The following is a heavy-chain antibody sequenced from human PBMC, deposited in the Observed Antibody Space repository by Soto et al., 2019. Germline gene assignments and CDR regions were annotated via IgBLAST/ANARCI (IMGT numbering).Heavy chain of an antibody. CDR1: GGSFSGYY. Sequence: SETLSLTCTFYGGSFSGYYWSWIRQPPGKGLEWIGEINHSGSTNYNPSLKSRVTISVDTAKNQFSLNLSSVTAADTAVYDCAGVGGAPLYNRSGRPRGFQLWGPRTL. CDR2: INHSGST. CDR3: AGVGGAPLYNRSGRPRGFQL. D-gene: IGHD6-6*01. V-gene: IGHV4-34*01. J-gene: IGHJ4*01.